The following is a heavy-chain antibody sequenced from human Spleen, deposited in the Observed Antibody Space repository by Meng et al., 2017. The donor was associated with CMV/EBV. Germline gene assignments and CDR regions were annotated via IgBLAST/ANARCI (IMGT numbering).Heavy chain of an antibody. D-gene: IGHD3-3*01. J-gene: IGHJ6*02. CDR2: ISYDGSNK. Sequence: GESLKISCAASGFTFSSYGMHWVRQAPGKGLEWVAVISYDGSNKNYADSVKGRFTISRDNSKSTLNLQMNSLRVEDTAVYYCARDPPDVIQYDFWSGTTIDNYYGVDVWGQGTTVTVSS. V-gene: IGHV3-30-3*01. CDR3: ARDPPDVIQYDFWSGTTIDNYYGVDV. CDR1: GFTFSSYG.